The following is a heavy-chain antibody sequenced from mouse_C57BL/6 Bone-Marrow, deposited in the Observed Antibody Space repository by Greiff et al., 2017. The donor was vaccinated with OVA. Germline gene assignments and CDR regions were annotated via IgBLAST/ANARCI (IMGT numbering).Heavy chain of an antibody. Sequence: QVQLQQPGAELVKPGASVKLSCKASGYTFTSYWMQWVKQRPGQGLEWIGEIDPSDSYTNYNQKFKGKATLTVDTSSSTAYMQLSSLTSEDSAVYYCARGNYYDWFAYWGQGTLDTVSA. CDR1: GYTFTSYW. CDR2: IDPSDSYT. V-gene: IGHV1-50*01. CDR3: ARGNYYDWFAY. J-gene: IGHJ3*01. D-gene: IGHD1-1*01.